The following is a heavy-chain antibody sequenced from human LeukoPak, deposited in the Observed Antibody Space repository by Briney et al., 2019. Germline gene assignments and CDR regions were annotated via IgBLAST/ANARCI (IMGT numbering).Heavy chain of an antibody. J-gene: IGHJ4*02. CDR3: AKDMNSYGSGSSYNPWGPFDS. V-gene: IGHV3-9*01. CDR1: GLTFDNYA. D-gene: IGHD3-10*01. Sequence: PGGTLRVCCAASGLTFDNYAMPWFRKAPGKGLEWVSGIAWNSGNTGFADSVKGRFTISRDNAENSLYLQMNSLTPEDTAFYFCAKDMNSYGSGSSYNPWGPFDSWGQGTLVTVSS. CDR2: IAWNSGNT.